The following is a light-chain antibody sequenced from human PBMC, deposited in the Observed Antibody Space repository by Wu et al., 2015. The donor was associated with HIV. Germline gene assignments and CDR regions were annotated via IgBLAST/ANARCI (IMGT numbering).Light chain of an antibody. Sequence: EIVLTQSPDTLSLSPGERVTLSCRASQSVSNRYLAWYQQKAGQAPKLLIYDASSRATGIPDRFSGSGSGTDFTLTISRLEPEDFAVYYCQQYGSSTLTFGQGTKVEIK. CDR3: QQYGSSTLT. V-gene: IGKV3-20*01. J-gene: IGKJ1*01. CDR1: QSVSNRY. CDR2: DAS.